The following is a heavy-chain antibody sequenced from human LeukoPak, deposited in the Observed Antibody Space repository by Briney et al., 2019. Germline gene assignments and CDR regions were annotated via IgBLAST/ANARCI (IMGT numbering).Heavy chain of an antibody. CDR3: ARRWGEYFDY. V-gene: IGHV4-39*01. CDR1: VGSISISSYY. D-gene: IGHD3-10*01. Sequence: SETLSLTCTVSVGSISISSYYGGWIRQPPGKGLEWIGSIYYSGSTYYNPSLKSRVTISVDTSKNQFSLKLSSVTAADTAVYYCARRWGEYFDYWGQGTLVTVSS. J-gene: IGHJ4*02. CDR2: IYYSGST.